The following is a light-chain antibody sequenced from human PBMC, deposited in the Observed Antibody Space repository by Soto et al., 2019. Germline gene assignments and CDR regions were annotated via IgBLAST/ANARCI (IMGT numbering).Light chain of an antibody. CDR2: AAS. CDR3: QQDNNWSPVT. V-gene: IGKV3-15*01. CDR1: LSVSSN. Sequence: EIVMTQAPATLSVSPGERATLSCRASLSVSSNLAWYQQKPGQAPRLLIYAASTRATGIPARFSGSGSGTEFTLSISILQSADFADYYCQQDNNWSPVTFGPWIKVDIK. J-gene: IGKJ3*01.